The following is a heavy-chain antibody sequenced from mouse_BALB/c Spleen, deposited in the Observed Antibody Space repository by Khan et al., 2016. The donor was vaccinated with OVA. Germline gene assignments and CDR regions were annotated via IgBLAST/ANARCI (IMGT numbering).Heavy chain of an antibody. J-gene: IGHJ3*01. CDR1: GFTFRNYG. V-gene: IGHV5-6*01. CDR2: ISSDGTYT. Sequence: EVELVESGGDLVKPGGSLNLSCAASGFTFRNYGMSWVRQTPDKRLEWVATISSDGTYTYYPDSVKGRFTISRNNAKNTLYLQMSSLKSEDTAMYYCTSHLTGSFAYWGQGTLVTVSA. CDR3: TSHLTGSFAY. D-gene: IGHD4-1*01.